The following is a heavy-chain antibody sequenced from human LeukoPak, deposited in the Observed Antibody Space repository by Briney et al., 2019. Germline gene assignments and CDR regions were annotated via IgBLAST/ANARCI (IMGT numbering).Heavy chain of an antibody. CDR2: INSDGSST. CDR1: GFTFSSYW. Sequence: GGSLRLSCAASGFTFSSYWMHWVRQAPGKGLVWVSRINSDGSSTSYADSVKGRFTVSRDNSKNTLYLQVSSLRAEDTAVYYCAKDRSDSVTWYAGSHWGQGTLVTVSS. D-gene: IGHD6-13*01. V-gene: IGHV3-74*01. J-gene: IGHJ4*02. CDR3: AKDRSDSVTWYAGSH.